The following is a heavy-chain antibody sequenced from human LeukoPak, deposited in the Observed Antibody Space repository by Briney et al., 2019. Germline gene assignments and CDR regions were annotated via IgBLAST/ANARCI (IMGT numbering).Heavy chain of an antibody. Sequence: PGASVKVSCKASGYTFTGYYMHWVRQAPGQGLEWMGWINPNSGGTNYAQKFQGRVTMTRDTSISTAYMELSRLRSDDTAVYYCAREKVVPAAMSYYFDYWGQGTLVTVSS. CDR2: INPNSGGT. CDR1: GYTFTGYY. CDR3: AREKVVPAAMSYYFDY. D-gene: IGHD2-2*01. J-gene: IGHJ4*02. V-gene: IGHV1-2*02.